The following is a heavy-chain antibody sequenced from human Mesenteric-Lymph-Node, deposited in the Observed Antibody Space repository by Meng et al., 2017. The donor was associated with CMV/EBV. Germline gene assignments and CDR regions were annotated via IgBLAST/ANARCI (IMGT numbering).Heavy chain of an antibody. CDR1: GGSVGSDRYF. Sequence: SETLSLTCTVSGGSVGSDRYFWSWIRQPPGEGLEWLAYIYYDGSTSYNPSLTSRVTISVDTSKSHLSLELSSVTAADTAMYYCARQYGRSLFDYWGQGTLVTVSS. CDR3: ARQYGRSLFDY. J-gene: IGHJ4*02. V-gene: IGHV4-61*03. CDR2: IYYDGST. D-gene: IGHD2/OR15-2a*01.